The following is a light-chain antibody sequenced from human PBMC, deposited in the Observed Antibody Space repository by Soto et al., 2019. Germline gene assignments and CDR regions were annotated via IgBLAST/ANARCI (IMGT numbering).Light chain of an antibody. V-gene: IGLV3-21*04. Sequence: SYELTQPPSVSVAPGKTARITCGGNNIVSKSVHWYQQKPGQAPVLVIYYDSDRPSGIPERFSGSNSGNTATLTISRVEAGDEADYYCQVWDSSSDRDVVFGGGTKVTVL. J-gene: IGLJ2*01. CDR2: YDS. CDR3: QVWDSSSDRDVV. CDR1: NIVSKS.